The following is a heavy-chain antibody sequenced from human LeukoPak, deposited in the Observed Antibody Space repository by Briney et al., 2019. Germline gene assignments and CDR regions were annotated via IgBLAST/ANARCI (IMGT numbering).Heavy chain of an antibody. CDR2: IYHSGST. CDR1: GYSISSGYY. CDR3: ARNPVVVVPAATREGFDP. V-gene: IGHV4-38-2*01. D-gene: IGHD2-2*01. J-gene: IGHJ5*02. Sequence: SETLSLTCGVSGYSISSGYYWGWIRQPPGKGLEWIGSIYHSGSTYYNPSLKSRVTISVDTSKNQFSLKLSSVTAADTAVYYCARNPVVVVPAATREGFDPWGQGTLVTVSS.